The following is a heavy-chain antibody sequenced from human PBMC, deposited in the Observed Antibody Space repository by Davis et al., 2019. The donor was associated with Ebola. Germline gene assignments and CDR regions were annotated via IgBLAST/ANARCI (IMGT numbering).Heavy chain of an antibody. Sequence: AASVKVSCKASGGTFSTYAIDWVRQAPGQGLEWMGRIIPMLGIPNYAQKFQGRVTITADKSTSTAYMEMSGLRSEDTAVYYCARGLGRYDDHWGQGTLVTVSS. CDR3: ARGLGRYDDH. CDR1: GGTFSTYA. D-gene: IGHD1-26*01. J-gene: IGHJ4*02. V-gene: IGHV1-69*04. CDR2: IIPMLGIP.